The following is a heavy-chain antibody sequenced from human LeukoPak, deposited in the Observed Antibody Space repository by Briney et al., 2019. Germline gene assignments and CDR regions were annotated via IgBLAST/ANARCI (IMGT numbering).Heavy chain of an antibody. CDR3: ASDSSGYYYGMDV. V-gene: IGHV4-30-2*01. D-gene: IGHD6-25*01. CDR2: IYHSGST. Sequence: SETLSLTCAVSGGSISSGGYSWSWIRQPPGKGLEWIGYIYHSGSTYYNPSLKSRVTISVDRSKNQFSLKLSSVTAADTAVYYCASDSSGYYYGMDVWGQGTTVTVSS. J-gene: IGHJ6*02. CDR1: GGSISSGGYS.